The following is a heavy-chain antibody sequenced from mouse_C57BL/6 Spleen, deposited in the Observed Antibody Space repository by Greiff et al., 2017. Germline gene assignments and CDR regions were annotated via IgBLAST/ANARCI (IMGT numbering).Heavy chain of an antibody. V-gene: IGHV5-17*01. Sequence: EVQLVESGGGLVKPGGSLKLSYAASGFTFSDYGMHWVRQAPEKGLEWVAYISSGSSTIYYADTVKGRFTISRDNAKNTLFLQMTSLRSEDTAMYYCARDDCYYDYAMDYGGQGTSVTVSS. CDR1: GFTFSDYG. D-gene: IGHD2-3*01. J-gene: IGHJ4*01. CDR2: ISSGSSTI. CDR3: ARDDCYYDYAMDY.